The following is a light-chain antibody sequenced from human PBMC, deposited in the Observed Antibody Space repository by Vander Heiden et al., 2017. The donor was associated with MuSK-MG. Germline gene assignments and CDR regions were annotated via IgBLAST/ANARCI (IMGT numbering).Light chain of an antibody. CDR2: GTS. J-gene: IGKJ1*01. CDR3: QQYNDWPPWT. V-gene: IGKV3-15*01. Sequence: EIVMTQPPATLSVSPGERAIPLCRASQRVSSNLSAYQQKPAQAPRLHIYGTSTTATGIPARLSGSGSGTEFTLTISSLQSEDFAVYYCQQYNDWPPWTFGQGTKVEIK. CDR1: QRVSSN.